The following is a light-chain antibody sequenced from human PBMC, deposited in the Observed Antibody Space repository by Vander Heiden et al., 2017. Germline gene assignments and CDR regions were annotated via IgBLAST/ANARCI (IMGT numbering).Light chain of an antibody. J-gene: IGKJ2*01. CDR3: QQSYSTLGYT. CDR1: QSISSY. CDR2: AAS. V-gene: IGKV1-39*01. Sequence: DIQMTQSPSSLSASVGDRVTITCRASQSISSYLNWYQQKPGKAPKLLIYAASSLQSGAPSRFSGSGSGTDFTLTISSLQPEDFATYYCQQSYSTLGYTFGQGTKLEIK.